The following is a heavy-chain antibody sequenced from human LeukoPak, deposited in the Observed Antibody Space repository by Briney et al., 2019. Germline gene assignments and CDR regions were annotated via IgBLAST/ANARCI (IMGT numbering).Heavy chain of an antibody. J-gene: IGHJ4*02. D-gene: IGHD2-15*01. V-gene: IGHV3-30*18. Sequence: TGGSLRLSCAASGFTFSTYDMHWVRQAPGKGLEWVSVISNDGSKKYYADSVKGRFTISRDNSKNTLSLLMNSLSTEDTAVYYCAKITLVASTPLDYWGQGTLVTVSS. CDR2: ISNDGSKK. CDR3: AKITLVASTPLDY. CDR1: GFTFSTYD.